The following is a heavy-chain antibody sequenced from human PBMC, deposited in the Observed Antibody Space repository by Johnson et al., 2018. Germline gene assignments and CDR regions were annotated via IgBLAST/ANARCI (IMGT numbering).Heavy chain of an antibody. CDR1: GFTFSSYW. CDR2: IKQDGSEK. D-gene: IGHD3-3*01. CDR3: AKAPVGWLGEGAEYFQH. Sequence: VQLQESGGGLVQPGGSLRLTCAASGFTFSSYWMSWVRQAPGKGLEWVANIKQDGSEKYYVDKVKGRFTISRDNAKNSLYLQMNSLRAEDTALYYCAKAPVGWLGEGAEYFQHWGQGTLVTVSS. J-gene: IGHJ1*01. V-gene: IGHV3-7*03.